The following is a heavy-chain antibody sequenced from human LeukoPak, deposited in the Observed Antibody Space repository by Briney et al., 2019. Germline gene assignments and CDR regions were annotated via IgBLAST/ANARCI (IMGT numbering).Heavy chain of an antibody. V-gene: IGHV4-59*01. CDR3: ARDPSPYYMDV. J-gene: IGHJ6*03. Sequence: SETLSLTCTVSGGSISSYYWSWIRQPPGKGLEWIGYIYYSGSTNYNPSLKSRVTISVDTSKSQFSLKLSSVTAADTAVYYCARDPSPYYMDVWGKGTTVTVSS. CDR2: IYYSGST. CDR1: GGSISSYY.